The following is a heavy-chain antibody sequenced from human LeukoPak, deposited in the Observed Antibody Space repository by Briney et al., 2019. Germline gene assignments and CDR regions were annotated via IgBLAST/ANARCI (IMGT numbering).Heavy chain of an antibody. V-gene: IGHV3-74*01. CDR1: GFTFSSYW. D-gene: IGHD3-3*01. CDR2: INSDGSST. J-gene: IGHJ4*02. CDR3: ARGTPFWSGSYFDY. Sequence: PGGSLRLSCAASGFTFSSYWMHWVRHAPGKGLVWVSRINSDGSSTSYADSVKGRFTISRDNAMNTLYLQMNSLRAEDTAVYYCARGTPFWSGSYFDYWGQGTLVTVSS.